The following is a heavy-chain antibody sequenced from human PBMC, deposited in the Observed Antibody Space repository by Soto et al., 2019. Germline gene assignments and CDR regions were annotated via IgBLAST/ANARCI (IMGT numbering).Heavy chain of an antibody. CDR2: IIPILTTP. CDR3: ATSVGIAPTGEDGMDV. Sequence: VASVKGSWKASGGTFSIYGFSWGRQAPVQGPEWIGGIIPILTTPNYAQKFHGRVTIVADESTTTVYMELSSLKSEDKAVYYCATSVGIAPTGEDGMDVWGQGTSVTVSS. CDR1: GGTFSIYG. D-gene: IGHD2-8*02. J-gene: IGHJ6*02. V-gene: IGHV1-69*13.